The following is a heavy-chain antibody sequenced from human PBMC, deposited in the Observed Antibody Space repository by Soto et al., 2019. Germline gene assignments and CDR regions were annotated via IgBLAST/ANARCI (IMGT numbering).Heavy chain of an antibody. D-gene: IGHD3-10*01. CDR1: GFSLTTDGVG. J-gene: IGHJ4*02. CDR2: IYWDDDE. Sequence: SGPTLVNPTQTLTLTCTFSGFSLTTDGVGVGWVRQPPGEALEWLALIYWDDDERYSPSLKTRLTITKDTSKNQVVLIMTNMDPVDSATYYCARSRSLITEDAQVGDFDYWGQGNLVTVSS. CDR3: ARSRSLITEDAQVGDFDY. V-gene: IGHV2-5*02.